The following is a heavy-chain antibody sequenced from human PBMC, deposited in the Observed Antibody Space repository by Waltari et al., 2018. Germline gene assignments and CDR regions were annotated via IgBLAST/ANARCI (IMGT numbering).Heavy chain of an antibody. Sequence: EVQRVESGGGLVQPGGALRRSGAASGFTFSSYWMSWVRQAPGKGREWVAKLKTDGSEKSYVDSVKGRFTISRDNAKNSLYLQMNSPRAEDTAVYYCVRGTYYYDSSGDFDYWGQGTLVTVSS. D-gene: IGHD3-22*01. CDR3: VRGTYYYDSSGDFDY. J-gene: IGHJ4*02. V-gene: IGHV3-7*04. CDR2: LKTDGSEK. CDR1: GFTFSSYW.